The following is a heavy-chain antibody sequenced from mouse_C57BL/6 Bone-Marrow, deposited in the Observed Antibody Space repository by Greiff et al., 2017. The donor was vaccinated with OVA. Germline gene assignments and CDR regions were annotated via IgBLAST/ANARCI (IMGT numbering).Heavy chain of an antibody. D-gene: IGHD1-1*01. CDR1: GYSFTGYY. CDR2: INPSTGGT. CDR3: ARKRVITTVVGDY. J-gene: IGHJ2*01. V-gene: IGHV1-42*01. Sequence: EVHLVESGPELVKPGASVKISCKASGYSFTGYYMNWVKQSPEKSLEWIGEINPSTGGTTYNQKFKAKATLTVDKSSSTAYMQLKSLTSEDSAVYYCARKRVITTVVGDYWGQGTTLTVSS.